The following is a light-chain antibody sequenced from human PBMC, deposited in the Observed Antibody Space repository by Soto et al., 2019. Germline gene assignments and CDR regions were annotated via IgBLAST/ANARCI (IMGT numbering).Light chain of an antibody. CDR3: SSYTNSTTWV. V-gene: IGLV2-14*01. CDR2: EVN. J-gene: IGLJ3*02. CDR1: SSDVGGYNY. Sequence: QSALTQPASVSGSPGQSITISCTGTSSDVGGYNYVSWYQHHPGKAPKLMIYEVNNRPSGVSNRFSGSKSGNTASLSISGLQAEDEADYYCSSYTNSTTWVFGGGTK.